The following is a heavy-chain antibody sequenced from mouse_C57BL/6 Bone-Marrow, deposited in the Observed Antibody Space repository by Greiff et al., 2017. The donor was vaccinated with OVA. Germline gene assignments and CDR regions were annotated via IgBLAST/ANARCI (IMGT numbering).Heavy chain of an antibody. CDR1: GFSFSDYY. CDR3: SRDRGWLLMDY. V-gene: IGHV5-16*01. Sequence: EVHLVESEGGLVQPGRSMKLSCTVSGFSFSDYYMAWVRQVPEKGLEWVANINYDGSSTYYLAFLKSRFIISRDTAKNILYLQMSSLKYEDTATYDCSRDRGWLLMDYWGQGTSVTVSS. J-gene: IGHJ4*01. CDR2: INYDGSST. D-gene: IGHD2-3*01.